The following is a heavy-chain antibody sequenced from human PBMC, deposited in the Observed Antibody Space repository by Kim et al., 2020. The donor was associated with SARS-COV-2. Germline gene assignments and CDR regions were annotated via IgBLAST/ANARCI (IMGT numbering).Heavy chain of an antibody. CDR3: ARGDYYDSSGYSYGMDV. CDR1: GGTFSSYA. J-gene: IGHJ6*02. V-gene: IGHV1-69*13. Sequence: SVKVSCKASGGTFSSYAISWVRQAPGQGLEWMGGIIPIFGTANYAQKFQGRVTITADESTSTAYMELSSLRSEDTAVYYCARGDYYDSSGYSYGMDVWGQGTTVTVSS. CDR2: IIPIFGTA. D-gene: IGHD3-22*01.